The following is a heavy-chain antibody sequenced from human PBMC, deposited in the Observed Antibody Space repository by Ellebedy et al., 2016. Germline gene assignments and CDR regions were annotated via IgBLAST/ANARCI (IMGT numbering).Heavy chain of an antibody. CDR3: ARALKDWFDP. CDR1: GGSISSGGYY. CDR2: IYYSGST. V-gene: IGHV4-31*03. J-gene: IGHJ5*02. Sequence: SETLSLTXTVSGGSISSGGYYWSWIRQHPGKGLEWIGYIYYSGSTYYNPSLKSRVTISVDTSKNQFSLKLSSVTAADTAVYYCARALKDWFDPWGQGTLVTVSS.